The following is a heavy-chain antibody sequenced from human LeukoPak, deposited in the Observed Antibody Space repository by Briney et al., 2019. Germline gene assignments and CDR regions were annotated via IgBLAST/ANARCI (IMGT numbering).Heavy chain of an antibody. D-gene: IGHD1-7*01. CDR2: ISGSGGST. V-gene: IGHV3-23*01. CDR3: AKGDNWNYVLSFDY. J-gene: IGHJ4*02. Sequence: GGSLRLSCAASGFTFSSYAMSWVRQAPGKGLEWVSAISGSGGSTYYADSVKGRFTISRDNSKNSLYLQMNSLRAEDTAVYYCAKGDNWNYVLSFDYWGQGTLVTVSS. CDR1: GFTFSSYA.